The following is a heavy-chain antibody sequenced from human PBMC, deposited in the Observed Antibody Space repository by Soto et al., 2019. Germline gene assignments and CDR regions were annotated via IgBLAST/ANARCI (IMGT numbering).Heavy chain of an antibody. J-gene: IGHJ6*02. Sequence: SETLSLACTVSGGSIRSGGYYWSWVRQNPRRGLEWIGNIYYSGNTYYNPSLKSRLTISVDTSKNQFSLNLSSVTAADTAVYYCARDRLMATAGTARHYFGLDVWGQGTTVTVSS. CDR2: IYYSGNT. V-gene: IGHV4-31*03. D-gene: IGHD5-18*01. CDR1: GGSIRSGGYY. CDR3: ARDRLMATAGTARHYFGLDV.